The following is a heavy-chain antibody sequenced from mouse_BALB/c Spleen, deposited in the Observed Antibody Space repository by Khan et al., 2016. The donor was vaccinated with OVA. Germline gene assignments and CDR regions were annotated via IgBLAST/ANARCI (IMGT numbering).Heavy chain of an antibody. CDR3: ARAGYGGFAY. Sequence: EVELVESGGGLVKPGGSLKLSCAASGFTFSDYYMYWVRQTPDKRLEWVATISDGGSYTYYPDSVKGRFTISRDNAKNHLYLQMSSLKSEDTAMYYCARAGYGGFAYWGQGTLVTVSA. V-gene: IGHV5-4*02. CDR1: GFTFSDYY. CDR2: ISDGGSYT. D-gene: IGHD1-1*02. J-gene: IGHJ3*01.